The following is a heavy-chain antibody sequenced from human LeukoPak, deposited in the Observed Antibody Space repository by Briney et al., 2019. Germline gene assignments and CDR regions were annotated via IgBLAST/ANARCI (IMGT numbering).Heavy chain of an antibody. CDR2: ISSSGSTI. V-gene: IGHV3-11*04. D-gene: IGHD3-3*01. CDR3: AREVSYDFWSGYYNH. J-gene: IGHJ5*02. CDR1: GFTFSDYY. Sequence: GGSLRLSCAASGFTFSDYYMSWIHQAPGKGLEWVSYISSSGSTIYYADSVKGRFTICRDNAKNSLYLQMNSLRAEETAVYYCAREVSYDFWSGYYNHWGQGTLVTVSS.